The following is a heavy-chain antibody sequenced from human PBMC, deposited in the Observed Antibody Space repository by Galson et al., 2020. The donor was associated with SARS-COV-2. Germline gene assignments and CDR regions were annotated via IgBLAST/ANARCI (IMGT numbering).Heavy chain of an antibody. J-gene: IGHJ4*02. CDR2: VYHSGTT. CDR3: ARGAEQMPLGLYYFDH. Sequence: ASETLSLTCAVSGGSIRSRNWWSWVRQSPGKGPEWIGEVYHSGTTNYNPSFKSRATISLDQAKNQVFLSLTSVTAADTAVYFCARGAEQMPLGLYYFDHWGQGTPVNVSS. V-gene: IGHV4-4*02. D-gene: IGHD1-1*01. CDR1: GGSIRSRNW.